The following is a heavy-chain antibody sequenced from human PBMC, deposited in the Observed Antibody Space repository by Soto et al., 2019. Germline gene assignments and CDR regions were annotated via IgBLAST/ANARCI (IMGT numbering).Heavy chain of an antibody. V-gene: IGHV1-18*01. Sequence: QVQLVQSGAEVKKPGASVKVSCKASGYTFTSYGISWVRQAPGQGLEWMGWISAHNGNTNYAQKLQGRGTMTTDTPTSPAYMELRSLKSDDPDVYYCARVLPPFDPWGHGTLVTVSS. CDR3: ARVLPPFDP. CDR1: GYTFTSYG. J-gene: IGHJ5*02. CDR2: ISAHNGNT.